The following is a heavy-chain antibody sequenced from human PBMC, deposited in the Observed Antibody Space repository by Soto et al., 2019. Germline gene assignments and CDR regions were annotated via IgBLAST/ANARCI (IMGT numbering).Heavy chain of an antibody. J-gene: IGHJ4*02. CDR1: GFTFSSSG. D-gene: IGHD3-22*01. CDR3: AKDSENYYDSSGYGYFDY. CDR2: ISYDGSNK. V-gene: IGHV3-30*18. Sequence: GGSLRLSCADSGFTFSSSGMHWVHQATGKGLEWVAVISYDGSNKYYADSVKGRLTISRDNSKNTLYLQMNSLRGEDTAVYYCAKDSENYYDSSGYGYFDYWGQGTMVTVSS.